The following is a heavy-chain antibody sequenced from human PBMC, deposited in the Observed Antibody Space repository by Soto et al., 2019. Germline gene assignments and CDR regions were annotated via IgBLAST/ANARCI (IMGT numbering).Heavy chain of an antibody. D-gene: IGHD2-8*02. CDR1: GFIFRNYA. Sequence: GGSLRLSCVGSGFIFRNYAMTWVRQAPGKGLEWLSAISGSGGTTYYADSVKGRFTISRDNSKNTLYLQMNSLRAEDTAVYYCAKRGYCNGDKCYWFFEYRGPGTLVTVSS. CDR2: ISGSGGTT. J-gene: IGHJ4*02. CDR3: AKRGYCNGDKCYWFFEY. V-gene: IGHV3-23*01.